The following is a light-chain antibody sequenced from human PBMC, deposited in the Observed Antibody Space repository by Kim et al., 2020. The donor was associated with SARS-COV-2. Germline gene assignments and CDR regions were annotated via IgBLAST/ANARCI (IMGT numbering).Light chain of an antibody. CDR2: GAS. CDR3: QQYGSSPLT. V-gene: IGKV3-20*01. Sequence: TPGESASLSCRASHNVNSNFLAWYQQRPGQAPRLLIYGASTRASGIPDRFTGSGCGTDFTLTVDRLEPDDFAVYYCQQYGSSPLTFGGGTKVDIK. J-gene: IGKJ4*01. CDR1: HNVNSNF.